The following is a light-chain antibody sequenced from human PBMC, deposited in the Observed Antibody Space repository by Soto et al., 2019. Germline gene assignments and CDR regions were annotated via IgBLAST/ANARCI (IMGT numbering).Light chain of an antibody. CDR2: GTS. Sequence: QSVLTQPPSVSGAPGQPVTISCTGSSSNIGAGYDVQWYQQLPGTAPKLLIYGTSTWPSWVPDRFSGSKSGTSASLAITGLQAEDEADYYCQSYDSSLSGYVFGTGTKVTVL. CDR1: SSNIGAGYD. V-gene: IGLV1-40*01. J-gene: IGLJ1*01. CDR3: QSYDSSLSGYV.